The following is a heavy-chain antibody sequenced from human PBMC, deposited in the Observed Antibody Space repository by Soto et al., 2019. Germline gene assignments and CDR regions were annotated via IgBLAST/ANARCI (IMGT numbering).Heavy chain of an antibody. J-gene: IGHJ4*01. CDR2: INHSGRT. CDR1: GDSVTSGNYY. CDR3: ASWLVGAPFDS. D-gene: IGHD1-26*01. Sequence: SETLSLTCTVSGDSVTSGNYYWSWIRQPPGKGLEWIGEINHSGRTNLNPSLKSRVTISVDRSKNQFSLKLRSVTAADTGVYYCASWLVGAPFDSWGHGTLVTVSS. V-gene: IGHV4-61*01.